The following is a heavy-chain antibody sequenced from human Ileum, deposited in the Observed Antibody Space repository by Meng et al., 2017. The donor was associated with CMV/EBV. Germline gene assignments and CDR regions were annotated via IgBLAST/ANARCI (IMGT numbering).Heavy chain of an antibody. Sequence: QLQRQESGPGLGKPSQTLSLTCTVSGGSISSGDYYWSWIRQPPGKGLEWIGYIYYSGSTYYNPSLKSRVTISADTSKNQFSLKLNSVTAADTAVYYCASGSPQLGYVWGQGTLVTVSS. J-gene: IGHJ4*02. CDR1: GGSISSGDYY. D-gene: IGHD1-1*01. CDR3: ASGSPQLGYV. V-gene: IGHV4-30-4*01. CDR2: IYYSGST.